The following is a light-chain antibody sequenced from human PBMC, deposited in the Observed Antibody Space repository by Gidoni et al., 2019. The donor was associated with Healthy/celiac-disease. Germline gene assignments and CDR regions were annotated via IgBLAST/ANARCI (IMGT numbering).Light chain of an antibody. J-gene: IGKJ2*01. CDR3: QQSYSTPRYT. Sequence: DIQMTQSPSSLSASVGDRVTITCRASQSISSYLNWYQQKPGKAPKLLIYAASSLQSGVPSRFSGSGSGTDSTLTISSLQPEDFATYYCQQSYSTPRYTFGQXTKLEIK. CDR1: QSISSY. V-gene: IGKV1-39*01. CDR2: AAS.